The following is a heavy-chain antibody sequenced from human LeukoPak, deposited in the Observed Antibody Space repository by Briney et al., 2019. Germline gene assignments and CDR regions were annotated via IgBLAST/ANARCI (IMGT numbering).Heavy chain of an antibody. Sequence: SETLSLTCTVSGGSISSYYWSWIRQPPGKGLEWIGYIYYSGSTNYNPSLKSRVTISVDTSKNQFSLKLSSVTAADTAVYYCARRARYNWFDPWGQGTLVTVSS. V-gene: IGHV4-59*01. CDR2: IYYSGST. D-gene: IGHD4/OR15-4a*01. CDR1: GGSISSYY. J-gene: IGHJ5*02. CDR3: ARRARYNWFDP.